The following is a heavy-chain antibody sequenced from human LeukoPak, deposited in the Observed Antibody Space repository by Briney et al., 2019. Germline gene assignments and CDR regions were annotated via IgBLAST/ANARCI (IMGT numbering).Heavy chain of an antibody. CDR1: GGSFSGYY. D-gene: IGHD3-3*01. CDR2: IYTSGST. V-gene: IGHV4-59*10. Sequence: SETLSLTCAVYGGSFSGYYWSWIRQPPGKGLEWIGRIYTSGSTNYNPSLKSRVTMSVDTSKNQFSLKLSSVTAADTAVYYCAKGGGDFWSRDSNWFDPWGQGTLVTVSS. J-gene: IGHJ5*02. CDR3: AKGGGDFWSRDSNWFDP.